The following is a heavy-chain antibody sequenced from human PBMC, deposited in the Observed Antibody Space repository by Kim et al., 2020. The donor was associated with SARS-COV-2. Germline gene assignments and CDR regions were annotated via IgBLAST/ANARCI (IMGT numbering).Heavy chain of an antibody. V-gene: IGHV3-53*01. J-gene: IGHJ1*01. CDR3: AGGATSISYH. Sequence: STYDADSVTGRFTIYRDNAKNTLYLQMGSLRAGDTAVYYCAGGATSISYHWGQGTLVTVSS. D-gene: IGHD2-2*01. CDR2: ST.